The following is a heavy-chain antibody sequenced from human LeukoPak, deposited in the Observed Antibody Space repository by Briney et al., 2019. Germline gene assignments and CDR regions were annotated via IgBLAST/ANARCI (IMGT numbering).Heavy chain of an antibody. V-gene: IGHV3-21*01. CDR1: GFTVSSNY. CDR3: ARDLTIYGGNYYYYYGMDV. CDR2: ISSSSSYI. Sequence: GGSLRLSCAASGFTVSSNYMSWVRQAPGKGLEWVSSISSSSSYIYYADSVKGRFTISRDNAKNSLYLQMNSLRAEDTAVYYCARDLTIYGGNYYYYYGMDVWGQGTTVTVSS. D-gene: IGHD4-17*01. J-gene: IGHJ6*02.